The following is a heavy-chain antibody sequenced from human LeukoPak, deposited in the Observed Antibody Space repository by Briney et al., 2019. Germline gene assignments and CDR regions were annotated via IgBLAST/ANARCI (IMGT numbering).Heavy chain of an antibody. CDR1: GGSISSYY. J-gene: IGHJ5*02. V-gene: IGHV4-4*07. CDR3: ASAGSGSYWDNWFDP. D-gene: IGHD1-26*01. Sequence: SSESLSLTCTVSGGSISSYYWSWIRQPAGKGLEWIGRIYTSGSTNYNPSLKSRVTMSVDTSKNQFSLKLSSVTAADTAVYYCASAGSGSYWDNWFDPWGQGTLVTVSS. CDR2: IYTSGST.